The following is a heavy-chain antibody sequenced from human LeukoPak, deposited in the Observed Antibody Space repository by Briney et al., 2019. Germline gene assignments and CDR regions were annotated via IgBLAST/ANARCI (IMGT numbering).Heavy chain of an antibody. Sequence: PGGSPRLSCAASGFSFGSFAMHWVRQAPGKGLDWVAVISYDGSQKYYADSVKGRFTISRDNAKNSLYLQMNSLRAEDTAVYYCATTVTLDYWGQGTLVTVSS. CDR3: ATTVTLDY. CDR2: ISYDGSQK. V-gene: IGHV3-30*04. D-gene: IGHD4-17*01. J-gene: IGHJ4*02. CDR1: GFSFGSFA.